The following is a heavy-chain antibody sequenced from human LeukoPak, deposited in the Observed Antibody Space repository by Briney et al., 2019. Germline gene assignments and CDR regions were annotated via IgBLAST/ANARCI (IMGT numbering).Heavy chain of an antibody. D-gene: IGHD3-22*01. CDR3: TRGETGRDSSGYFGY. CDR1: GFTFTSSA. J-gene: IGHJ4*02. Sequence: AASVTVSCKASGFTFTSSAMQWVRQVRGQRLEWIGWIVVGSGNTNYAQKFQERVTITRDMSTSTAYMELSSLRSEDTAVYYCTRGETGRDSSGYFGYWGQGTLVTVSS. CDR2: IVVGSGNT. V-gene: IGHV1-58*02.